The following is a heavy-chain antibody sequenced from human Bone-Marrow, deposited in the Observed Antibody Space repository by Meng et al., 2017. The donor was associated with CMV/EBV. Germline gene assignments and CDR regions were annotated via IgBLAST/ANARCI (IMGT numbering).Heavy chain of an antibody. J-gene: IGHJ6*02. CDR2: IYYSGST. Sequence: GSLGLSCTVPGGFVSSNTYYWAWIRQPPGKGLEWIGSIYYSGSTYYNPSLKSRVTISVDMSKNQFSLKLSSVTAADTAVYYCARQGDGSGSYFYDGMDVWGQGTTVTVSS. CDR3: ARQGDGSGSYFYDGMDV. D-gene: IGHD3-10*01. V-gene: IGHV4-39*01. CDR1: GGFVSSNTYY.